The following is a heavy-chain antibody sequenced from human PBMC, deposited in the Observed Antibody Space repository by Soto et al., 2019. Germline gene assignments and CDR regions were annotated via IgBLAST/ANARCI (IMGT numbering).Heavy chain of an antibody. CDR3: AGGYGDRFDAFDI. D-gene: IGHD4-17*01. J-gene: IGHJ3*02. CDR1: GFTFSSYA. CDR2: ISGSGGST. Sequence: EVQLLESGGGLVQPGGSLRLSCAASGFTFSSYAMSWVRQAPGMGLEWVSAISGSGGSTYYADSVKGRFTISRDNSKNTLYLQMNSLRAEDTAVYYCAGGYGDRFDAFDIWGQGTMVTVSS. V-gene: IGHV3-23*01.